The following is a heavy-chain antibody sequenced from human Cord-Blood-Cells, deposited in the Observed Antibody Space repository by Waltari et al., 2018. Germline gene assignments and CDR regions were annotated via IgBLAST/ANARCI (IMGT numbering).Heavy chain of an antibody. CDR1: GGSISSSNW. V-gene: IGHV4-4*02. J-gene: IGHJ6*02. CDR3: ARSSPDPRITIFGVAPFYYYYGMDV. Sequence: QVQLQESGPGLVKPSGTLSLTCAVSGGSISSSNWWSWVRQPPGKGLEWIGEIYHSGSTNYNPSLKSRVTISVDKSKNHFSLKLSSVTAADTAVYYCARSSPDPRITIFGVAPFYYYYGMDVWGQGTTVTVSS. CDR2: IYHSGST. D-gene: IGHD3-3*01.